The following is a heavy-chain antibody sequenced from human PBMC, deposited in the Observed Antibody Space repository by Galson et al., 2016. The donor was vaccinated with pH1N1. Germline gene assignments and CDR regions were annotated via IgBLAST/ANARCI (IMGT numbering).Heavy chain of an antibody. J-gene: IGHJ4*02. CDR3: ARFLYGDYSGYFDY. V-gene: IGHV2-70*01. CDR2: IDWDDDK. Sequence: LVKPTQTLTLTCSFSGFSLSTSGMCVSWIRQPPGKALEWLALIDWDDDKYYSTSLKTRLTISKDTSKNQVVLTMTNMDPVDTATYYCARFLYGDYSGYFDYWGQGTLVTVSS. CDR1: GFSLSTSGMC. D-gene: IGHD4-17*01.